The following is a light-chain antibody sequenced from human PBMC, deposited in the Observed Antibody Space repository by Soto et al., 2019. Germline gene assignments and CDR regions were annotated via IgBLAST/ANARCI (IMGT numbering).Light chain of an antibody. Sequence: PSSLMATKGDSNSITCRASQSVSSWLAWYQQKPGKAPKLLIYRASSLESGVPSRFSGIGTRTVFTLTISSQQPDDSATYSCQQNKTYVLTFCGGTKVDIK. J-gene: IGKJ4*01. CDR1: QSVSSW. CDR3: QQNKTYVLT. V-gene: IGKV1-5*03. CDR2: RAS.